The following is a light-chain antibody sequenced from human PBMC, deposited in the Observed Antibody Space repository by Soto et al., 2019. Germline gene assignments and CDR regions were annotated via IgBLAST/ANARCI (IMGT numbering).Light chain of an antibody. CDR1: QSINRG. CDR2: EAS. V-gene: IGKV1-5*03. CDR3: QQYKSYFRT. Sequence: DIQMTQSPSTLSASVGDRVTITCRASQSINRGLAWYQQSPGKAPTLLIYEASSLESGVPSRFSGSGSGTEFTLTISSLQPDDIATYYCQQYKSYFRTFGQGTKVEIK. J-gene: IGKJ1*01.